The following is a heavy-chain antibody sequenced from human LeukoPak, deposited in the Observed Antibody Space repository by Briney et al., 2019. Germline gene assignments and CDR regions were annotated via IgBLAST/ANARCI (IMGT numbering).Heavy chain of an antibody. V-gene: IGHV3-23*01. D-gene: IGHD3-22*01. CDR3: TRAVGSSYYYDSSGYLC. Sequence: GGSLRLSCVASGFTFSSYAMSWVRQAPGKGLQWVSSISGSGNFTFYTDSVKGRFTISRDNSKNTLYVQMNSLRAEDTAVYYCTRAVGSSYYYDSSGYLCWGQGTLVTVSS. CDR1: GFTFSSYA. J-gene: IGHJ4*02. CDR2: ISGSGNFT.